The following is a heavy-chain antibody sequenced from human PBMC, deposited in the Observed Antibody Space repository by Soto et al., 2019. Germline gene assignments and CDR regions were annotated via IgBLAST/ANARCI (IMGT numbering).Heavy chain of an antibody. Sequence: SQTLSLNCIVSGGSIISSSYCWTRISKPPGKGLEWTGTMYYGVNTYYNPSLESRVTISVDTPKNQFSLELSSVTAADTAVYSCARHPGYCSGSSCYGYYTMDVWGQGTTVTVSS. CDR1: GGSIISSSYC. D-gene: IGHD2-2*01. J-gene: IGHJ6*02. V-gene: IGHV4-39*01. CDR2: MYYGVNT. CDR3: ARHPGYCSGSSCYGYYTMDV.